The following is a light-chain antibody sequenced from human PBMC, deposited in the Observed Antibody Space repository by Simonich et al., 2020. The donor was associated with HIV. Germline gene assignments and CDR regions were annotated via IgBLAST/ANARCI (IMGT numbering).Light chain of an antibody. V-gene: IGLV1-44*01. CDR1: SSNIGSNT. CDR2: RNN. Sequence: QSVLTQPPSASGTPGQRVTISCSGSSSNIGSNTVNWYQQVPGTAPKLLIYRNNQRPSGVPDRFSGSKSGTSASLAISGLQSEDEADYYCAAWDDSLNGPVFGGGTKLTVL. J-gene: IGLJ2*01. CDR3: AAWDDSLNGPV.